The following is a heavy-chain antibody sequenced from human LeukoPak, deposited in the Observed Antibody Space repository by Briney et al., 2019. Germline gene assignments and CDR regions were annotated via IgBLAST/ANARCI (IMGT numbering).Heavy chain of an antibody. D-gene: IGHD3-16*01. CDR3: ARDFYDYVWGRNHAFDI. J-gene: IGHJ3*02. Sequence: SVKVSCKASGGTFSSYAISWVRQAPGQGLEWMGGIIPIFGTANYAQKFQGRVTITADKSTSTAYMELSSLRSEDTAVYYCARDFYDYVWGRNHAFDIWGQGTMVTVSS. CDR2: IIPIFGTA. CDR1: GGTFSSYA. V-gene: IGHV1-69*06.